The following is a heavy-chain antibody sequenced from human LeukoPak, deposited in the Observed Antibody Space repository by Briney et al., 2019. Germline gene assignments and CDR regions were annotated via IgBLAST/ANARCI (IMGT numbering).Heavy chain of an antibody. CDR2: IKEDGSEK. Sequence: GGSLRLSCAASGFTFTNHWMSWVRQAPGKGLEWVANIKEDGSEKYYVDSVKGRFTISRDNVKNSLFLQMDSLRVDDTAVYYCAKSGSSVFWSWGQGTLVTVSS. CDR1: GFTFTNHW. CDR3: AKSGSSVFWS. J-gene: IGHJ5*02. V-gene: IGHV3-7*03. D-gene: IGHD3-3*02.